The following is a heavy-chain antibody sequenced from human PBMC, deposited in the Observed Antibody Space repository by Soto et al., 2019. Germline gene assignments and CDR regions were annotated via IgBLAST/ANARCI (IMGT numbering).Heavy chain of an antibody. CDR2: ISYDGSNK. V-gene: IGHV3-30-3*01. CDR1: GFTFSSYA. J-gene: IGHJ4*02. Sequence: QVQLVESGGGVVQPGRSLRLSCAASGFTFSSYAMHWVRQAPGKGLEWVAVISYDGSNKYYADSVKGRFTISRDNSKNTLYLQMNSLRAEDTAVYYCAREGYSSSFEVAWGQGTLVTVSS. D-gene: IGHD6-6*01. CDR3: AREGYSSSFEVA.